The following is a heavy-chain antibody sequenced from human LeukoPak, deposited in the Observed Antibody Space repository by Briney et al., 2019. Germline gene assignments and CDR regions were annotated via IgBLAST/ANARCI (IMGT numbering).Heavy chain of an antibody. V-gene: IGHV3-48*03. Sequence: HPGGSLRLSCAASGFTFRSFDMHWVRQAPGRGLELVSFISGSGATIYYAEFVKGRFTISRDNAKNSLYLQMTGLRADDTAVYYCARAKSGAYYYGSLDWGQGTLVTVSS. CDR3: ARAKSGAYYYGSLD. CDR2: ISGSGATI. CDR1: GFTFRSFD. J-gene: IGHJ4*02. D-gene: IGHD3-22*01.